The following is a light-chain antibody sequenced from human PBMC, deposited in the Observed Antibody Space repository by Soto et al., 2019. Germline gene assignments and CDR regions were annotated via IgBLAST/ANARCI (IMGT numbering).Light chain of an antibody. CDR2: DVS. J-gene: IGLJ2*01. CDR3: SSYTTSIPLV. V-gene: IGLV2-14*01. Sequence: QSALTQPASVSGSPGQSITISCTGTSSDVGSYRFVSWYQWHPGKAPKLMIYDVSNRPSGVSNRFSGSKSGNTASLTISGLQAEDEADYYCSSYTTSIPLVFGGGTQLTVL. CDR1: SSDVGSYRF.